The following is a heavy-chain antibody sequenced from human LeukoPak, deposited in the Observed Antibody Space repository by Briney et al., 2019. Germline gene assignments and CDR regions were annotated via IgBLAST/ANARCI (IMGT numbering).Heavy chain of an antibody. D-gene: IGHD3-22*01. CDR1: GGSISTYF. Sequence: SETLSLTCTVSGGSISTYFWSWIRQPPGKGLEWIGYIYYSGSTSYNPSLKSRVTISVDTSKNQFSLKLSSVTAADTAVYYCARHYPNHRYDSSGYYYGGLDYWGQGTLVTVSS. CDR3: ARHYPNHRYDSSGYYYGGLDY. V-gene: IGHV4-59*08. J-gene: IGHJ4*02. CDR2: IYYSGST.